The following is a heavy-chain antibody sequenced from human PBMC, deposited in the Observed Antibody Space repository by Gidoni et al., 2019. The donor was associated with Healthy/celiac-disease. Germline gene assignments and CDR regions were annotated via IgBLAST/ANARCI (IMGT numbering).Heavy chain of an antibody. CDR3: AGTDLLFGEFSNGMDV. CDR1: GFTFSSYA. J-gene: IGHJ6*02. D-gene: IGHD3-10*01. CDR2: ISGSGGST. Sequence: EVQLLESGGGLVQPGGSLRLSCAASGFTFSSYAMSWVRQAPGKGLEWVSAISGSGGSTYYADSVKGRFTISRDNSKNTLYLQMNSLRAEDTAVYYCAGTDLLFGEFSNGMDVWGQGTTVTVSS. V-gene: IGHV3-23*01.